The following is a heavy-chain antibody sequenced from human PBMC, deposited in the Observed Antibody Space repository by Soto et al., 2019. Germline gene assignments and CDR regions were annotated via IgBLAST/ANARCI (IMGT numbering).Heavy chain of an antibody. D-gene: IGHD4-17*01. V-gene: IGHV1-24*01. Sequence: ASVKVSCKVSGYTLTELSMHWVRQAPGKGLEWMGGFDPEDGETIYAQKSQGRVTMTEDTSTDTAYMELSSLRSEDTAVYYCATDPRLRTDAFDIWGQGTMVTVSS. CDR3: ATDPRLRTDAFDI. CDR1: GYTLTELS. J-gene: IGHJ3*02. CDR2: FDPEDGET.